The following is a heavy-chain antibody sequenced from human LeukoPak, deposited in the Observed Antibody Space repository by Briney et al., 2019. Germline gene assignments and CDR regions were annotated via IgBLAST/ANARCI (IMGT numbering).Heavy chain of an antibody. CDR3: ARDHHVGATRDAFDI. V-gene: IGHV3-23*01. CDR1: GFTFSSCA. Sequence: GGSLRLSCAASGFTFSSCAMSWVRQAPGKGLEWVSAISGSGGGTYYADSVKGRFTISRDNSKNTLYLQMNSLRAEDTAVYYCARDHHVGATRDAFDIWGQGTMVTVSS. CDR2: ISGSGGGT. J-gene: IGHJ3*02. D-gene: IGHD1-26*01.